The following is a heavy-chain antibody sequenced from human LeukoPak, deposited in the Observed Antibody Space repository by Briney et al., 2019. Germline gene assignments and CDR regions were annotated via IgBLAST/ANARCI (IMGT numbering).Heavy chain of an antibody. CDR1: GYSFTSHW. V-gene: IGHV5-51*01. J-gene: IGHJ3*02. CDR3: ARLEGGPVWAFDI. CDR2: IYPGDSDT. Sequence: GESLKISCKNSGYSFTSHWIGWVRQMPGKGLEWMGIIYPGDSDTRYNPSFQGQVTISADKSISTAYLQWSSLKASDTAMYYCARLEGGPVWAFDIWGQGTMVTVSS. D-gene: IGHD3-16*01.